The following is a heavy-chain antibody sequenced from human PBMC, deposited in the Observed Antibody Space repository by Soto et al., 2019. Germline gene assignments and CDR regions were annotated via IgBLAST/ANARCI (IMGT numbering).Heavy chain of an antibody. Sequence: QVQLVQSGAEVKKPGSSVKVSCKASGGTFSSYAISWVRQAPGQGLEWMGGIIPIFGTANYAQKFQGRVTITADESTSTAYMELSSLRSEDTAVYYCARDLSPHPSLYPDAFDIWGQGTMVTVSS. CDR2: IIPIFGTA. V-gene: IGHV1-69*01. J-gene: IGHJ3*02. CDR3: ARDLSPHPSLYPDAFDI. D-gene: IGHD2-2*01. CDR1: GGTFSSYA.